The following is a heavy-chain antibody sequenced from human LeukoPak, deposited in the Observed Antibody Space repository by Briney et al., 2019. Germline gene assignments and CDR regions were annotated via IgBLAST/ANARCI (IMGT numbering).Heavy chain of an antibody. CDR3: TKDPNGDCVGAFDP. D-gene: IGHD2-21*02. J-gene: IGHJ5*02. CDR2: ITGNHGPT. CDR1: GFTFSSFA. Sequence: PGGSLRLSCAASGFTFSSFAMTWVCQAPGKGLEWVSSITGNHGPTYNTDSVKGRFTISRDNSQNTLYLQMNSLRAEDTAVYYCTKDPNGDCVGAFDPWGQGTLVTVSS. V-gene: IGHV3-23*01.